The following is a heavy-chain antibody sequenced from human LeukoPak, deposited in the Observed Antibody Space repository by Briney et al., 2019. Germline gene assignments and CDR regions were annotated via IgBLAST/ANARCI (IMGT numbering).Heavy chain of an antibody. CDR2: IKQDGSEK. CDR3: ARGRGWYDDAFDI. J-gene: IGHJ3*02. CDR1: GFTFSSYW. V-gene: IGHV3-7*01. Sequence: GGSLRLSCAASGFTFSSYWMNWVRQAPGKGLEWVANIKQDGSEKYYVDSVKGRFTISRDNAKNSLYLQMNSLRAEDTAVYYCARGRGWYDDAFDIWGQGTMVTVSS. D-gene: IGHD6-19*01.